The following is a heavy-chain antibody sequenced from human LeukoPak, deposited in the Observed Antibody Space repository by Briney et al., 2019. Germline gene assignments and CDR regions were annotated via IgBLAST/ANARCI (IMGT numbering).Heavy chain of an antibody. CDR1: GYTFTSYA. V-gene: IGHV7-4-1*02. CDR2: INTNTGNP. D-gene: IGHD3-22*01. J-gene: IGHJ4*02. CDR3: ARWSAEYYYDSSGYYDY. Sequence: ASVKVSCKASGYTFTSYAMNWVRQAPGQGLGWMGWINTNTGNPTYAQGFTGRFVFSLDTSVSTAYLQISSLKAEDTAVYYCARWSAEYYYDSSGYYDYWGQGTLVTVSS.